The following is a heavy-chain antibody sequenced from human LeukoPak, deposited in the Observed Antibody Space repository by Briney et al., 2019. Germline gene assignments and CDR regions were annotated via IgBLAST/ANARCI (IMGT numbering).Heavy chain of an antibody. D-gene: IGHD6-19*01. V-gene: IGHV3-23*01. Sequence: PGGPLRLSCAASGFTFSSYAMSRVRQPPGKGLEWVSAISGSGGSTYYADSVKGRFTISRDNSKNTLYLQMNSLRAEDTAVYYCAKDIDAVAGFLSDYWGQGTLVTVSS. CDR1: GFTFSSYA. CDR2: ISGSGGST. J-gene: IGHJ4*02. CDR3: AKDIDAVAGFLSDY.